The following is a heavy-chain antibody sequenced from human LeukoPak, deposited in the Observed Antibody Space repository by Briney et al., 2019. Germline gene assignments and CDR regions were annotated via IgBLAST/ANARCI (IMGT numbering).Heavy chain of an antibody. CDR1: GYTFTKSG. V-gene: IGHV1-18*01. CDR2: ISGYNGNT. Sequence: ASVKVSCKASGYTFTKSGISWVRQAPGQGLEWMGRISGYNGNTNFAQKLQGRVTMTTDTSTSTAYMELRSLRSDDTAVYYCARDLSVVVVPARGYYFDYWGQGTLVTVSS. D-gene: IGHD2-2*01. CDR3: ARDLSVVVVPARGYYFDY. J-gene: IGHJ4*02.